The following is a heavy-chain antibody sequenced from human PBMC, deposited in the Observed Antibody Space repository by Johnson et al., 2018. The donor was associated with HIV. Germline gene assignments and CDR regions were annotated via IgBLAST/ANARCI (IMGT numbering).Heavy chain of an antibody. CDR1: GFTFSSYD. CDR3: ARDNGEDAFDI. D-gene: IGHD4-17*01. J-gene: IGHJ3*02. CDR2: IGTAGDT. Sequence: VQLVESGGGLVQPGGSLRLSCAASGFTFSSYDIHWVRQATGKGLEWVSAIGTAGDTYYPGSVKGRFTISRENAKNSLYLQMNSLRAGDTAVYYCARDNGEDAFDIWGQGTMVTVSS. V-gene: IGHV3-13*01.